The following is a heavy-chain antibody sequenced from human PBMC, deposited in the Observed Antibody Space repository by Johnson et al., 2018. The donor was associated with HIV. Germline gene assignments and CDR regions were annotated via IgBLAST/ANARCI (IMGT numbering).Heavy chain of an antibody. D-gene: IGHD3-16*01. CDR2: MSYDGSNE. J-gene: IGHJ3*02. CDR1: GFSFSSYD. V-gene: IGHV3-30*18. Sequence: QVQLVESGGGVVPPGRSLRVSCGASGFSFSSYDMHWVRQAPGKGLEWVAVMSYDGSNEYYGDSVKGRFNISRENSKNTLYLQMNSLKTEDTGVYYCAKPPSMGADAFDIWGQGTMVTVSS. CDR3: AKPPSMGADAFDI.